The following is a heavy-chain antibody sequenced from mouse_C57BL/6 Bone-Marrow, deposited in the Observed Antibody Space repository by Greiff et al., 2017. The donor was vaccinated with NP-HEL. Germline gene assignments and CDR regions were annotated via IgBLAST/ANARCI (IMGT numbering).Heavy chain of an antibody. Sequence: VQLQQPGAELVKPGASVKLSCKASGYTFTSYWMQWVKQRPGHGLEWIGEIDPSDSYTNYNQKFKGKATLTVDTSSSTAYMQLSSLTSEDSAVYYCAREGYWGQGTTLTVSS. V-gene: IGHV1-50*01. CDR1: GYTFTSYW. CDR3: AREGY. J-gene: IGHJ2*01. CDR2: IDPSDSYT.